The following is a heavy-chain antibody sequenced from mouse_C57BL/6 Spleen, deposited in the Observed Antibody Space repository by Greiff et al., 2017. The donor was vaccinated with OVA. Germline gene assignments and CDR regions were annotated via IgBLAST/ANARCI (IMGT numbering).Heavy chain of an antibody. CDR3: ARGDDWYFDV. J-gene: IGHJ1*03. V-gene: IGHV1-69*01. CDR2: IDPSDSYT. CDR1: GYTFTSYW. D-gene: IGHD3-3*01. Sequence: QVQLQQPGAELVMPGASVKLSCKASGYTFTSYWMHWVKQRPGQGLEWIGEIDPSDSYTNYNQKFKGKSTLTVDKSSSTAYMQLSSLTFEDSAVYYCARGDDWYFDVWGTGTTVTVSS.